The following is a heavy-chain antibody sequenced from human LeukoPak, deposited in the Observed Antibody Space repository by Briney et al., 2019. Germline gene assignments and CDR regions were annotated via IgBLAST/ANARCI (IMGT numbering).Heavy chain of an antibody. J-gene: IGHJ4*02. Sequence: GGSLRLSCAASGFTFDDYGMSWVRQAPGKGLEWVSGINWNGGSTGYADSVKGRFTISRDNAKNSLYLQMNSLRAEDTALYYCARDVSYYDSSGYYLEAFFDYWGQGTPVTVSS. CDR3: ARDVSYYDSSGYYLEAFFDY. V-gene: IGHV3-20*04. D-gene: IGHD3-22*01. CDR1: GFTFDDYG. CDR2: INWNGGST.